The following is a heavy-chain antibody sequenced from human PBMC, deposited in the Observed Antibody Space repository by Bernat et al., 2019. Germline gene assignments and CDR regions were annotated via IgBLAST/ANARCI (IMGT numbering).Heavy chain of an antibody. V-gene: IGHV3-30*01. CDR2: ISYDGSNK. J-gene: IGHJ4*02. Sequence: QVQLVESGGGVVQPGRSLRLSCAASGFTFSSYAMHWVRQAPGKGLEWVAVISYDGSNKYYADSVKGRFTISRDNSKNTLYLQMNSLRAEDTAVYYCARESSHPEYSSGGTYFDYWGQGALVTVSS. CDR1: GFTFSSYA. D-gene: IGHD6-19*01. CDR3: ARESSHPEYSSGGTYFDY.